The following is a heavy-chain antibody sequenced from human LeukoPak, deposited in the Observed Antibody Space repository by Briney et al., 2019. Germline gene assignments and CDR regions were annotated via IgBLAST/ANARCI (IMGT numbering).Heavy chain of an antibody. D-gene: IGHD6-19*01. CDR3: ARDVGVIAVAGSLDY. CDR2: IWYDGSNK. Sequence: GSLRLSCAASGFTFSSYGMHWVRQAPGKGLEWVAVIWYDGSNKYYADSVKGRFTISRDNSKNTLYLQMNSLRAEDTAVYHCARDVGVIAVAGSLDYWGQGTLVTVSS. J-gene: IGHJ4*02. CDR1: GFTFSSYG. V-gene: IGHV3-33*01.